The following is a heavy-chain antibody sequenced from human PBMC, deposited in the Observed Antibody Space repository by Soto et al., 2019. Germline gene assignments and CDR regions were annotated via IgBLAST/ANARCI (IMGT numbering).Heavy chain of an antibody. J-gene: IGHJ4*02. CDR3: ASANCGGDCSYRHDRYYFES. CDR1: GGSITSDDYY. V-gene: IGHV4-30-4*01. D-gene: IGHD2-21*02. CDR2: IFYSGST. Sequence: QVQLQESGPGLVKPSQSLSLTCTVSGGSITSDDYYWSWIRQPPGRGLEWIGYIFYSGSTHYNPSLKSRFIISLDTSKKQVSLKLSSVTAADTAVYSCASANCGGDCSYRHDRYYFESWGQGTLVTVSS.